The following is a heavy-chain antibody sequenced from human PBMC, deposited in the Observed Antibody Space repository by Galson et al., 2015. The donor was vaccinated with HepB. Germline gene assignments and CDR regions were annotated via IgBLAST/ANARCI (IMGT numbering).Heavy chain of an antibody. CDR3: VRTPYYGSGRYYNAWFDP. D-gene: IGHD3-10*01. Sequence: SVKVSCKASGYTFSIYAMNWVRQAPGQGLEWMGWINTNTGNPTYAQGFTGRFVFSLDTSVSTAYLQINSLKAEDTAMYYCVRTPYYGSGRYYNAWFDPWGQGTLVTVSS. CDR1: GYTFSIYA. J-gene: IGHJ5*02. CDR2: INTNTGNP. V-gene: IGHV7-4-1*02.